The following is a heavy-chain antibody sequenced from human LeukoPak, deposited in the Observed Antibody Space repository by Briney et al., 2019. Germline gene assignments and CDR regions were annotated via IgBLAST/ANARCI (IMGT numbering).Heavy chain of an antibody. CDR3: ARLYSGSQVAFDI. D-gene: IGHD1-26*01. CDR1: GRYINNYY. CDR2: IYYSGKT. V-gene: IGHV4-39*01. J-gene: IGHJ3*02. Sequence: PSETLPLTCSVSGRYINNYYWGWIRQAPGKGPEWIGSIYYSGKTYYNPSLKSRVTISVDTSKNQFSLKLSSVTAADTALYYCARLYSGSQVAFDIWGQGTMVTVSS.